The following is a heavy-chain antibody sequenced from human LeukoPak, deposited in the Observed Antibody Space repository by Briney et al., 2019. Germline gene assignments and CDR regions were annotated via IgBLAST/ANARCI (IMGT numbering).Heavy chain of an antibody. J-gene: IGHJ6*02. CDR3: ARDVSHSSSFEDPYYYGMDV. CDR1: GYTFTSYY. CDR2: INPSGGST. V-gene: IGHV1-46*01. D-gene: IGHD6-6*01. Sequence: ASVKVSCKASGYTFTSYYMHWVRQAPGQGLEWMGIINPSGGSTSYAQKFQGRVTMTRDTSTSTVYMELSSLRSEDTAVYYCARDVSHSSSFEDPYYYGMDVWGQGTTVTVSS.